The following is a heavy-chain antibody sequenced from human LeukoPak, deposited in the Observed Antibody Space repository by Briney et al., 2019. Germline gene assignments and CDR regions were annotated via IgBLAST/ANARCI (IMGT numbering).Heavy chain of an antibody. V-gene: IGHV3-20*04. CDR2: INWNGGST. J-gene: IGHJ4*02. CDR3: AKGGYYYDSSGFDY. Sequence: PGGSLRLSCAASGFTFDDYGMSWVRQAPGKGLEWVSGINWNGGSTGYADSVKGRFTISRDNSKNTLYLQMNSLRAEDTAVYYCAKGGYYYDSSGFDYWGQGTLVTVSS. D-gene: IGHD3-22*01. CDR1: GFTFDDYG.